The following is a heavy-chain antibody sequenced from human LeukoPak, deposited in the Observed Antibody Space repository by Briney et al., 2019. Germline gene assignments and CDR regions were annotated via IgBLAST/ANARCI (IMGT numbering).Heavy chain of an antibody. CDR1: GYTFTAYY. J-gene: IGHJ4*02. CDR3: ARGYGGNLDY. Sequence: APVKVSCKASGYTFTAYYMHWVRQAPGQGLEWMGWMNPNSGNTGYAQKFQGRVTMTRNTSISTAYMELSSLRSEDTAVYYCARGYGGNLDYWGQGTLVTVSS. D-gene: IGHD4-23*01. CDR2: MNPNSGNT. V-gene: IGHV1-8*02.